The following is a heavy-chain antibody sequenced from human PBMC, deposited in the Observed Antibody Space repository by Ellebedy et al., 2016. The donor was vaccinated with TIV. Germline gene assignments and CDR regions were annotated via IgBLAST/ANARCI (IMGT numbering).Heavy chain of an antibody. V-gene: IGHV4-39*01. CDR3: ARLIVGATFDY. Sequence: SETLSLTXTVSGSSISSSSYSWGWIRQPPGKGLEWIGGIYYSGSTYYNPSLKSRVTISVDTSKNQFSLKLSSVTAADTAVYYCARLIVGATFDYWGQGTLVTVSS. CDR1: GSSISSSSYS. D-gene: IGHD1-26*01. J-gene: IGHJ4*02. CDR2: IYYSGST.